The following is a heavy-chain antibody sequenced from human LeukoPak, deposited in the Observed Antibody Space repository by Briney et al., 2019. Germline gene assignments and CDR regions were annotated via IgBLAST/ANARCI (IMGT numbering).Heavy chain of an antibody. V-gene: IGHV1-24*01. J-gene: IGHJ4*02. D-gene: IGHD1-26*01. Sequence: ASVKVSCKVSGYTLTELSMHWVRQAPGKGLGWMRGFDPEDGETIYAQKFQGRVTMTEDTSTDTAYMELSSLRSEDTAVYYCAAVVGATMYYFDYWGQGTLVTVSS. CDR3: AAVVGATMYYFDY. CDR1: GYTLTELS. CDR2: FDPEDGET.